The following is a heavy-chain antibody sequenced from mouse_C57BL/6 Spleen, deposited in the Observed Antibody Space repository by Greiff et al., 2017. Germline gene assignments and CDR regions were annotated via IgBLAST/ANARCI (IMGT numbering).Heavy chain of an antibody. CDR3: ARETVRSIAY. D-gene: IGHD1-1*01. J-gene: IGHJ3*01. CDR2: IDPNSGGT. CDR1: GYTFTSYW. V-gene: IGHV1-72*01. Sequence: QVQLQQPGAELVKPGASVKLSCKASGYTFTSYWMHWVKQRPGQGLEWIGMIDPNSGGTKYNEKFKSKATLTVDKSSSTAYMQLSSLTSEDSAVYYCARETVRSIAYWGEGAPVTVSA.